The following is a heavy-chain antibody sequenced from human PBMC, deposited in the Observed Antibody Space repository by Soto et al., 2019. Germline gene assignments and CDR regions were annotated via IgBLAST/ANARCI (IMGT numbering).Heavy chain of an antibody. J-gene: IGHJ3*02. Sequence: SETLSLTCTVSGGSISSGGYYWSWIRQHPGKGLEWIGYIYYSGSTYYNPSLKSRVTISVDTSKNQFSLKLSSVTAADTAVYYCARDSYDILTGYEERPDDAFEIWGQGTMVTVSS. CDR3: ARDSYDILTGYEERPDDAFEI. D-gene: IGHD3-9*01. CDR1: GGSISSGGYY. CDR2: IYYSGST. V-gene: IGHV4-31*03.